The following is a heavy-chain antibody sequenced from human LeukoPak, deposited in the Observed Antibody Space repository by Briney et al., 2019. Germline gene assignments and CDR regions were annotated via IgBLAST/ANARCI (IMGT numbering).Heavy chain of an antibody. V-gene: IGHV3-21*01. CDR2: ISSSSSHI. Sequence: KPGGSLRLSCAASGFTFSSYTMNWVRQAPGKGLEWVSCISSSSSHIYYAGSVKGRFTISRGNAKNSLYLQMNSLRAEDTAVYYCARDKEADYGSGGYNYWGQGTLVTVSS. D-gene: IGHD3-10*01. J-gene: IGHJ4*02. CDR1: GFTFSSYT. CDR3: ARDKEADYGSGGYNY.